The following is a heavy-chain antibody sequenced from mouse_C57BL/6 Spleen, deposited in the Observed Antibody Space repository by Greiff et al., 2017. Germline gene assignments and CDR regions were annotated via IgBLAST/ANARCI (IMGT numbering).Heavy chain of an antibody. CDR3: ARGDYPFAY. D-gene: IGHD2-4*01. Sequence: EVQLQQSGPELVKPGASVKISCKASGYSFTGYYMNWVKQSPEKSLEWIGEINPSTGGTTYNQKFKAKATLTVDKSSSTAYMQLKSLTSEDSAVYYCARGDYPFAYWGQGTLVTVSA. J-gene: IGHJ3*01. V-gene: IGHV1-42*01. CDR2: INPSTGGT. CDR1: GYSFTGYY.